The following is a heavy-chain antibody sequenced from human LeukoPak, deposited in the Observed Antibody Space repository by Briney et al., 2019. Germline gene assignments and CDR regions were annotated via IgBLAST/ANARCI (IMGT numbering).Heavy chain of an antibody. D-gene: IGHD6-13*01. CDR2: IYPGDSDT. V-gene: IGHV5-51*01. CDR1: GYSFTSYW. CDR3: ARHVIAAAALAPAYYYGMDV. J-gene: IGHJ6*02. Sequence: GESLKISCKGSGYSFTSYWIGWVCQMPGKGLEWMGIIYPGDSDTRYSPSFQGQVTISADKSISTAYLQWSSPKASDTAMYYCARHVIAAAALAPAYYYGMDVWGQGTTVTVSS.